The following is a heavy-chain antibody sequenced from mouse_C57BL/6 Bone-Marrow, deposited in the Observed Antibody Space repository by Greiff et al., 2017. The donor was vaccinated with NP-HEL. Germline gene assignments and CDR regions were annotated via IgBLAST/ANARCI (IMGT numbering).Heavy chain of an antibody. D-gene: IGHD2-2*01. J-gene: IGHJ2*01. CDR3: APGYGYDSYYFDY. Sequence: QVHVKQSGAELVKPGASVKLSCKASGYTFTSYWMHWVKQRPGRGLEWIGRIDPNSGGTKYNEKFKSKATLTVDKPSSTAYMQLSSLTSEDSAVYYCAPGYGYDSYYFDYWGQGTTLTVSS. V-gene: IGHV1-72*01. CDR2: IDPNSGGT. CDR1: GYTFTSYW.